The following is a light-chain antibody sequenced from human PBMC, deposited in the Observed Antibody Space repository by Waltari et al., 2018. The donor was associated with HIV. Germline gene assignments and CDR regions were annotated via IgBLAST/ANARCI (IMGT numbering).Light chain of an antibody. CDR1: QSVSTT. V-gene: IGKV3-15*01. J-gene: IGKJ2*03. CDR3: LQSDNWPYS. CDR2: GAS. Sequence: EIVMTQSPVTLSVSPGERATLSCRASQSVSTTLAWYQQRPGQAPRVLSYGASTRATGIPARFSGSGSGTEFTLTISSLQSEDSAVYYCLQSDNWPYSFGQGTKLEIK.